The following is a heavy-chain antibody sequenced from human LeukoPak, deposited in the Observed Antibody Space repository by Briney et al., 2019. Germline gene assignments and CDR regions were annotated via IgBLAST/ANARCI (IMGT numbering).Heavy chain of an antibody. V-gene: IGHV1-2*02. D-gene: IGHD6-6*01. CDR3: ARDRSRSAGD. Sequence: ASVKVSCKASGYSFTVYYIHWVRQAPGQGLEWVGWINPKSGGTSYEQKFQGRVTMTRDTSISTAYMELSRLRSDDTAVYYCARDRSRSAGDWGQGTLVTVFS. CDR1: GYSFTVYY. CDR2: INPKSGGT. J-gene: IGHJ4*02.